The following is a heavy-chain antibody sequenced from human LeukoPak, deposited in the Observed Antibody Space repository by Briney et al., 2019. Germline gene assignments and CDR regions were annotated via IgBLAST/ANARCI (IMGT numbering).Heavy chain of an antibody. CDR1: GYTFTGYC. V-gene: IGHV1-2*06. CDR2: INPNSGGT. Sequence: ASVKVSCKACGYTFTGYCMHWVRQAPGQGLEWMGRINPNSGGTNYAQKFQGRVTMTRDTSISTAYMELSRLRSDDTAVYYCARDYYDSSGYYFLPDYWGQGTLVTVSS. D-gene: IGHD3-22*01. J-gene: IGHJ4*02. CDR3: ARDYYDSSGYYFLPDY.